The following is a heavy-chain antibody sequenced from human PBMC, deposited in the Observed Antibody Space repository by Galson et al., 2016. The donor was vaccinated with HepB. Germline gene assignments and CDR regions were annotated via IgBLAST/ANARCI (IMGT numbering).Heavy chain of an antibody. CDR3: ARESDCSGGTCYSMRGPHFWYYDL. CDR1: GGSISSGDYY. J-gene: IGHJ2*01. D-gene: IGHD2-15*01. Sequence: LSLTCTVSGGSISSGDYYWTWIRQFPGKGLEWIGYIYSGGSTYYNPSLKSPVTISMDTSKNQFTLMLISVTAADTAVYFCARESDCSGGTCYSMRGPHFWYYDLWGRGTLVTVSS. V-gene: IGHV4-31*01. CDR2: IYSGGST.